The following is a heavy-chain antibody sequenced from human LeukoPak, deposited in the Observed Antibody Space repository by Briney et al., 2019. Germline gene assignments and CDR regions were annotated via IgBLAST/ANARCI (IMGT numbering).Heavy chain of an antibody. Sequence: PGGSLRLSCAASGFTFSSYWMSWVRQAPGKGLEGVANIKKDGSEKYYVDSVKGRFTISRDNAKNSLYLQMNSLRAEDTAVYYCARDPEGWLQFGYYFDYWGQGTLVTVSS. CDR3: ARDPEGWLQFGYYFDY. V-gene: IGHV3-7*01. D-gene: IGHD5-24*01. J-gene: IGHJ4*02. CDR2: IKKDGSEK. CDR1: GFTFSSYW.